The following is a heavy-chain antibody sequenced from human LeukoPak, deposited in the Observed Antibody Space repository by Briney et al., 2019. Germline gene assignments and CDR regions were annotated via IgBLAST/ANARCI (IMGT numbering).Heavy chain of an antibody. V-gene: IGHV1-69*05. Sequence: ASVKVSCKASGGTFSSYTISWVRQAPGQGLEWMGGIIPIFGTPNYAQKFQGRVTITTDESTSTAYMELSSLRSEDMAMYYCARAGIVGATYHYYYYMDVWGKGTTVTVSS. CDR2: IIPIFGTP. CDR1: GGTFSSYT. J-gene: IGHJ6*03. CDR3: ARAGIVGATYHYYYYMDV. D-gene: IGHD1-26*01.